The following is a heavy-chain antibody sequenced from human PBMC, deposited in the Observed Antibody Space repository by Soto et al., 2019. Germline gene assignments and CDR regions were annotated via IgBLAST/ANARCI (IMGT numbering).Heavy chain of an antibody. CDR3: SRESPYYESSDSYFDY. V-gene: IGHV6-1*01. D-gene: IGHD3-16*01. CDR2: TYYRSKWYN. CDR1: GDSVSGNSAA. Sequence: PSQTLSLTCAISGDSVSGNSAAWNWIRQSPSRGLEWLGRTYYRSKWYNDYAVSVKSRITVTPNTSKNQFSLHLNSVTPEDTAVYNCSRESPYYESSDSYFDYWGQGALVTVSS. J-gene: IGHJ4*02.